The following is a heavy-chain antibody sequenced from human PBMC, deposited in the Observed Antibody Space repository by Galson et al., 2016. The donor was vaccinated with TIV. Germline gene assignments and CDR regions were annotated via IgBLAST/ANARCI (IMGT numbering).Heavy chain of an antibody. CDR2: ISYYGTT. D-gene: IGHD3-22*01. Sequence: ETLSLTCTVSGGSISNANNYWGWIRQPPGKGLEWIGTISYYGTTFSNPSLKTHFTISLDTSKNQFSLKLISVTAADTDIYYCARDRRTYYLNGAFDIWGQGTMVTVSS. CDR3: ARDRRTYYLNGAFDI. CDR1: GGSISNANNY. V-gene: IGHV4-39*07. J-gene: IGHJ3*02.